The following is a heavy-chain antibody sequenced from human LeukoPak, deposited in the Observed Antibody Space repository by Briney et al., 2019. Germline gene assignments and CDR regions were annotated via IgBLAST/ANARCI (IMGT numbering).Heavy chain of an antibody. Sequence: ASVTVSCKASGYIFSNFFSSYGITWVRQAPGQGLEWMGWISPYNGKTKFAQEFQSIVTMTTETSTSTAYMELRRLRSDDTAVYYCVAGNPFSYWGRGTLVTVSS. CDR3: VAGNPFSY. CDR1: GYIFSNFFSSYG. V-gene: IGHV1-18*01. J-gene: IGHJ4*02. CDR2: ISPYNGKT. D-gene: IGHD6-19*01.